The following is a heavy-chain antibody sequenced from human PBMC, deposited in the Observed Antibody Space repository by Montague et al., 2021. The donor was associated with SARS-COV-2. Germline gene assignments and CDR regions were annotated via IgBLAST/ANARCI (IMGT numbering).Heavy chain of an antibody. CDR1: GFSLSTSRVG. J-gene: IGHJ4*02. Sequence: PALVKPTQTLTLTCTFSGFSLSTSRVGVGWIRQPPGKALEWLTLIYWDDDKRYSPSLKTRLTITKDTSKNQVVLTMTNMDPVDTGTYYCAHFRGYTYGIDYWGQGTLVTVSS. D-gene: IGHD5-18*01. CDR2: IYWDDDK. V-gene: IGHV2-5*02. CDR3: AHFRGYTYGIDY.